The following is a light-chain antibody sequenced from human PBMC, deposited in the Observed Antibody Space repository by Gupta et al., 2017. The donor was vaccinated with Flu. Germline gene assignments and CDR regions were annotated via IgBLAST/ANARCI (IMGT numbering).Light chain of an antibody. Sequence: EIVMTQSPATLSVSPGERATLSCRASQSVSSNLAWYQQKPGQAPRLLIYGASTRATGTPARFSGSGSGTEFTLTISSLQSEDFAVYYCQQYDSFGQGTKLEIK. V-gene: IGKV3-15*01. CDR1: QSVSSN. J-gene: IGKJ2*03. CDR2: GAS. CDR3: QQYDS.